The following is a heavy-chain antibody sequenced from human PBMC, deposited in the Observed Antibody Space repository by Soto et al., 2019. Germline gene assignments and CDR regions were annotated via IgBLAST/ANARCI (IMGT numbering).Heavy chain of an antibody. CDR1: GGSISSYY. CDR2: IYYSGST. Sequence: SETLSLTCTVSGGSISSYYWSWIRQPPGKGLEWIGYIYYSGSTNYNPSLKSRVAISVDTSKNQFSLKLSSVTAADTAVYYCARRYSSSFDYWGQGTLVTVSS. D-gene: IGHD6-13*01. J-gene: IGHJ4*02. V-gene: IGHV4-59*08. CDR3: ARRYSSSFDY.